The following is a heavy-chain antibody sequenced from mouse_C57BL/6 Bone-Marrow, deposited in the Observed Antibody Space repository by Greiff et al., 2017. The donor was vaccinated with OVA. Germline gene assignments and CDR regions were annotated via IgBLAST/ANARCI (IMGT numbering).Heavy chain of an antibody. Sequence: QVQLQQSGAELVRPGTSVKVSCKASGYAFTNYLIEWVKQRPGQGLEWIGVINPGSGGTNYNEKFKGKATLTADKSSSTAYMQLSSLTSEDSAVDFCARHSYYGNSAWFADWGQGTLVTVSA. CDR3: ARHSYYGNSAWFAD. D-gene: IGHD2-1*01. V-gene: IGHV1-54*01. CDR2: INPGSGGT. J-gene: IGHJ3*01. CDR1: GYAFTNYL.